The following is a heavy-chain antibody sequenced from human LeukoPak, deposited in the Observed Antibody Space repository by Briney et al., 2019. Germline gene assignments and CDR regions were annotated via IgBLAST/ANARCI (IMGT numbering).Heavy chain of an antibody. J-gene: IGHJ6*03. D-gene: IGHD2-2*02. CDR3: ARVPGSYCSSTSCYTHYYYYYMDV. Sequence: GSLRLSCAASGFPFSSYSMNWVRQAPGKGLEWVSYISSSSSTIYYADSVKGRFTISRDNAKNSLYLQMNSLRAEDTAVYYCARVPGSYCSSTSCYTHYYYYYMDVWGKGTTVTVSS. CDR2: ISSSSSTI. V-gene: IGHV3-48*04. CDR1: GFPFSSYS.